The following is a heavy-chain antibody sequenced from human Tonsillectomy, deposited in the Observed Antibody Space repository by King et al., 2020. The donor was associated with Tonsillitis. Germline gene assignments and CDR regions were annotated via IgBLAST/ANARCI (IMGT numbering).Heavy chain of an antibody. CDR3: ARGRRARVQYSSGGNYYYYMDV. CDR2: ISSSSSYI. V-gene: IGHV3-21*01. J-gene: IGHJ6*03. Sequence: VQLVESGGGLVKPGGSLRLSCAASGFTFSSYSMNWVRQAPGKGLEWVSSISSSSSYIYYADSVKGRFTISRDNAKNSLYLQMNSLRAEDTAAYYCARGRRARVQYSSGGNYYYYMDVWGKGTTVTVSS. D-gene: IGHD6-19*01. CDR1: GFTFSSYS.